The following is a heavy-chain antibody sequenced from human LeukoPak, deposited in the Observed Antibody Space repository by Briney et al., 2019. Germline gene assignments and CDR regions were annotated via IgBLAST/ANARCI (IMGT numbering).Heavy chain of an antibody. Sequence: ASVKVSCKASGYTFTGYYMHWVRQAPGQGLEWMGWINPNSGGTNYAQKFQGRVTMTRDTSISTAYMELRSLRSDDTAVYYCARAGGSYLFGRPFDYWGQGTLVTVSS. CDR2: INPNSGGT. D-gene: IGHD1-26*01. J-gene: IGHJ4*02. V-gene: IGHV1-2*02. CDR3: ARAGGSYLFGRPFDY. CDR1: GYTFTGYY.